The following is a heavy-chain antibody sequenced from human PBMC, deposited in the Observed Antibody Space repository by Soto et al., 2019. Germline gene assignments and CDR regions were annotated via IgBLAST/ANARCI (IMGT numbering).Heavy chain of an antibody. CDR2: INAGNGNT. CDR3: ASSYCISTSCPPYYGMDV. D-gene: IGHD2-2*01. Sequence: ASVKVSCKASGYTFTSYAMHWVRQAPGQRLEWMGWINAGNGNTKYSQKFQGRVTITRDTSASTAYMELSNLRSEDTAVYYCASSYCISTSCPPYYGMDVWGQGTTVTVSS. J-gene: IGHJ6*02. V-gene: IGHV1-3*01. CDR1: GYTFTSYA.